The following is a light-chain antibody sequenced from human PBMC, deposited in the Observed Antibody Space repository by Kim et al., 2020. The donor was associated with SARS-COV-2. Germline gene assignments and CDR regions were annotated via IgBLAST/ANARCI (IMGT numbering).Light chain of an antibody. CDR1: SLRSYY. CDR2: GKN. J-gene: IGLJ2*01. V-gene: IGLV3-19*01. Sequence: SSELTQDPAVSVALGQTVRITCQGDSLRSYYATWYQKKPGQATILVIYGKNNRPSGIPDRFSGSSSGNTASLTITGTQAGDEADYYCNSRDSNDNVVLGG. CDR3: NSRDSNDNVV.